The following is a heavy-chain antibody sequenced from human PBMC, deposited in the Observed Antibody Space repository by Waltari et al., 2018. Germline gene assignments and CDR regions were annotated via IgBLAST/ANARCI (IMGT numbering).Heavy chain of an antibody. CDR3: AKGHSGSYGLKD. D-gene: IGHD1-26*01. Sequence: EVQLVESGGGLVQPGRSLRLSCAVSGFNFDDYGMHWVRQAQGKGMGWGSGISRRRGNRGYPESVKGRFTISRDNAKNSLYLQMNSLRPEDTALYYCAKGHSGSYGLKDWGQGTLVTVSS. J-gene: IGHJ4*02. CDR2: ISRRRGNR. V-gene: IGHV3-9*01. CDR1: GFNFDDYG.